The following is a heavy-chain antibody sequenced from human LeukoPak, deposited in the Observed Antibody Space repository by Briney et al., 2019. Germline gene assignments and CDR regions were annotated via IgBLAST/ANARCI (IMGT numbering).Heavy chain of an antibody. J-gene: IGHJ4*02. Sequence: GGSLRLSCAASGFTFSSYWMSWVRQAPGKVLEWVANIKQDGSEKYYVDSVKGRFTISRDNAKNSLYLQMNSLRAEDTAVYYCARCSPTYYDILTGYYQDYWGQGTLVTVSS. CDR3: ARCSPTYYDILTGYYQDY. D-gene: IGHD3-9*01. CDR1: GFTFSSYW. V-gene: IGHV3-7*01. CDR2: IKQDGSEK.